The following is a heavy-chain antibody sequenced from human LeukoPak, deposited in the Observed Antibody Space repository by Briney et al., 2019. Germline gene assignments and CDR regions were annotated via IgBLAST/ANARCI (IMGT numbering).Heavy chain of an antibody. V-gene: IGHV4-30-4*08. J-gene: IGHJ4*02. Sequence: SQTLSLTCTVSGGSISSGDYYWSWIRQPPGKGLEWIGYIYHSGSTYYNPSLKSRVTISVDRSKNQFSLKLSSVTAADTAVYYCARVAAMAEHAIDYWGQGTLVTVSS. CDR1: GGSISSGDYY. D-gene: IGHD5-18*01. CDR2: IYHSGST. CDR3: ARVAAMAEHAIDY.